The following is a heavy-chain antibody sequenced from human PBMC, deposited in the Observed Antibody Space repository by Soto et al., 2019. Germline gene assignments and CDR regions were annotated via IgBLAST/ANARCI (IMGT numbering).Heavy chain of an antibody. CDR1: GFTFSGYA. Sequence: QVQLVESGGGVVQPGGSLRVSCAASGFTFSGYAMHWVRQAPGKGLEWVAFISYDGSVKYYADSVKGRFTTSRDNSQNTLYLQMNSLRPEDTAVYYCARDVPLGHWGQGALVTVSS. CDR3: ARDVPLGH. D-gene: IGHD3-16*01. V-gene: IGHV3-30-3*01. J-gene: IGHJ4*02. CDR2: ISYDGSVK.